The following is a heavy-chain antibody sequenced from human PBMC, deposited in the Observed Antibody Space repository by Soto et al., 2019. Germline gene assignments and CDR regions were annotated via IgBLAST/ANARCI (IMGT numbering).Heavy chain of an antibody. J-gene: IGHJ4*02. CDR3: AIPPGVQDNHVAPLRY. CDR2: ISYDGTRK. D-gene: IGHD2-15*01. CDR1: GFAFDHYA. Sequence: QVQLVESGGGVVQPGRSLRLSCAASGFAFDHYAMHWVRQAPGKGLEWVAFISYDGTRKYYADSVKGRFTISRDNSENTIYLQINSLRTEDTAVYYCAIPPGVQDNHVAPLRYWGQGTLVTVS. V-gene: IGHV3-30*04.